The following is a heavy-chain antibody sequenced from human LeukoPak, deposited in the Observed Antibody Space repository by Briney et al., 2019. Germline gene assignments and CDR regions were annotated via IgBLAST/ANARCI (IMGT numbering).Heavy chain of an antibody. V-gene: IGHV3-7*01. CDR1: GFSLSRYW. D-gene: IGHD2/OR15-2a*01. CDR3: ARDLDFYATDY. CDR2: IGKDGTGN. J-gene: IGHJ4*02. Sequence: GGSLRLSCAASGFSLSRYWMSWVRQAPGKGLEWVANIGKDGTGNKYVDSVKGRFIISRDNARNSVYLEMNSLRADDTAVYYCARDLDFYATDYWGQGTLVTVSS.